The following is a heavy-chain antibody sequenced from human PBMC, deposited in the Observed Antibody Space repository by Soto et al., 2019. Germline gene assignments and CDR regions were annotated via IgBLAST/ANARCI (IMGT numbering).Heavy chain of an antibody. J-gene: IGHJ4*02. V-gene: IGHV4-59*06. CDR3: AISGRFDY. CDR1: GGSISSYY. Sequence: PSETLSLTCTVSGGSISSYYCSWIRQHPGKGLEWIGYIYYSGSTYYNPSLKSRVTISVDTSKNQFSLKLSSVTAAATAVYYCAISGRFDYWGQGTLVTVSS. CDR2: IYYSGST.